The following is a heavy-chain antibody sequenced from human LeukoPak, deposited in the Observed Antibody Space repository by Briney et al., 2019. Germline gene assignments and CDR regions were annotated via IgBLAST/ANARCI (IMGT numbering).Heavy chain of an antibody. CDR2: IYYSGST. J-gene: IGHJ4*02. D-gene: IGHD3-10*01. V-gene: IGHV4-39*01. CDR3: ARLIYGSGSYPLYDY. CDR1: GASISSSSYY. Sequence: KSSETLSLTCTVSGASISSSSYYWAWIRQPPGKGLEWIGSIYYSGSTYYNPSLKSRVTISVDTSKNQFSLKLTSATAADTAVYYCARLIYGSGSYPLYDYWGQGTLVTVSS.